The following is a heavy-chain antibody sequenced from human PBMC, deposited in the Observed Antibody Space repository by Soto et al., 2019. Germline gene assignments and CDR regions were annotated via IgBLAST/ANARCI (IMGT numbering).Heavy chain of an antibody. CDR3: ARHRPSRGIAAAGTGLYYGMDV. CDR2: IYPGDSDT. V-gene: IGHV5-51*01. J-gene: IGHJ6*02. D-gene: IGHD6-13*01. Sequence: GESLKISCKGSGYSFTSYWIGWVRQMPGKGLEWMGIIYPGDSDTRYSPSFQGQVTISADKSISTAYLQWSSLKASDTAMYYCARHRPSRGIAAAGTGLYYGMDVWSQGTTVTVSS. CDR1: GYSFTSYW.